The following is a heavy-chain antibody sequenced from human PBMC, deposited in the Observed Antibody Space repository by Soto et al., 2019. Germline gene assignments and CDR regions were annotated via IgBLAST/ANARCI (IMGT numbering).Heavy chain of an antibody. V-gene: IGHV3-30-3*01. Sequence: QVQLVESGGGVVQPGRSLRLSCAASGFTFSYHALNWVRQAPGKGLEWVAVISYDGDNKYIAESVKGLFTISRDNSKNTVSLQMNILRTEDTAMYFCARGTTTSAFSAMDVWGQGTTVTVSS. J-gene: IGHJ6*02. D-gene: IGHD1-1*01. CDR2: ISYDGDNK. CDR1: GFTFSYHA. CDR3: ARGTTTSAFSAMDV.